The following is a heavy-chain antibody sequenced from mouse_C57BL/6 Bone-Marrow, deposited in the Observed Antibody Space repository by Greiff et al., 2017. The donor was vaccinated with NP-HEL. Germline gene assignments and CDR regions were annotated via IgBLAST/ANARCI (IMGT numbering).Heavy chain of an antibody. CDR2: ISSGSSTI. D-gene: IGHD2-4*01. CDR1: GFTFSDYG. CDR3: ARRVYDYDEGGFDY. Sequence: EVQGVESGGGLVKPGGSLKLSCAASGFTFSDYGMHWVRQAPEKGLEWVAYISSGSSTIYYADTVKGRFTISRDNAKNTLFLQMTSLRSEDTAMYYCARRVYDYDEGGFDYWGQGTTLTVSS. J-gene: IGHJ2*01. V-gene: IGHV5-17*01.